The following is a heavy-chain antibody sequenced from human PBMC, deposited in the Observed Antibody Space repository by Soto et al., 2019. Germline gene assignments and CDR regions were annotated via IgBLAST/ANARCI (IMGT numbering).Heavy chain of an antibody. Sequence: QITLKESGPTLVKPTQTLTLTCTFSGFSLSTNPLGVGWIRQPPGKALEWLALIYWDDDKRYSPSLKSRLTITKDTSKNQVVLTMTNMDPVDTATYYCAHRRGTNWHDYWGPGTLVTVSS. CDR3: AHRRGTNWHDY. V-gene: IGHV2-5*02. D-gene: IGHD1-1*01. CDR2: IYWDDDK. J-gene: IGHJ4*02. CDR1: GFSLSTNPLG.